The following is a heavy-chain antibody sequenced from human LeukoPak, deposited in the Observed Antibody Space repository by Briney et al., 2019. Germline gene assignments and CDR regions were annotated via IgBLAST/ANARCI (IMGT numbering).Heavy chain of an antibody. D-gene: IGHD3-3*01. CDR1: GYTFTSYG. Sequence: ASVKVSCKASGYTFTSYGISWVRQAPGQGLDWMGWISAYNGNTNYAQKLQGRVTMTTDTSTSTAYMELRSLRSDDTAVYYCARAQEYYDFWSGYRPTAFDIWGQGTMVTVSS. CDR3: ARAQEYYDFWSGYRPTAFDI. V-gene: IGHV1-18*01. J-gene: IGHJ3*02. CDR2: ISAYNGNT.